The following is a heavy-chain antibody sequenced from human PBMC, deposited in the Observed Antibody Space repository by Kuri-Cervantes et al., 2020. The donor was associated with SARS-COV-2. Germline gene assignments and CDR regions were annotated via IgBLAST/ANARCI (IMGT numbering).Heavy chain of an antibody. CDR2: IYYSGST. CDR1: GGSISSSSYY. CDR3: AAAVGFFDY. J-gene: IGHJ4*02. Sequence: GSLRLSCTVSGGSISSSSYYWGWIRQPPGKGLEWIGSIYYSGSTYYNPSLKSRVTISVDTSKNQFSLKLSSVTAADTAIYYCAAAVGFFDYWGQGTLVTVSS. D-gene: IGHD6-13*01. V-gene: IGHV4-39*01.